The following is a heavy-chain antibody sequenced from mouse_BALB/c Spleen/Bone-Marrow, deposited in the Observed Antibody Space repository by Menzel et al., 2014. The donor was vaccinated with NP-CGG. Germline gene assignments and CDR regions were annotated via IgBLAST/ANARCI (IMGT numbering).Heavy chain of an antibody. D-gene: IGHD4-1*01. CDR3: ARWDNHYAMDY. CDR1: GFTFSTYV. CDR2: ISTSGST. V-gene: IGHV5-6-5*01. Sequence: EVHLVESGGGLVKPGGSLKLSCAASGFTFSTYVMSWVRQTPEKRLEWVASISTSGSTYYPDSVRGRFTIPRDNARNILYLQMTSLRSEDTATYYCARWDNHYAMDYWGQGTSVIVSS. J-gene: IGHJ4*01.